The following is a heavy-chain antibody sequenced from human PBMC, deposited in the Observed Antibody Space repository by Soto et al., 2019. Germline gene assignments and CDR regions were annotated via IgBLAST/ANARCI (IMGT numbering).Heavy chain of an antibody. CDR3: ARTRGYDFWSGEDSYYYYMDV. CDR2: ISAYNGNT. D-gene: IGHD3-3*01. J-gene: IGHJ6*03. CDR1: GYTFTSYG. V-gene: IGHV1-18*01. Sequence: ASVKVSCKASGYTFTSYGISWVRQAPGQGLEWMGWISAYNGNTNYAQKLQGRVTMTTDTSTSTAYMELRSLRSDDTAVYYCARTRGYDFWSGEDSYYYYMDVWGKGTTVTVSS.